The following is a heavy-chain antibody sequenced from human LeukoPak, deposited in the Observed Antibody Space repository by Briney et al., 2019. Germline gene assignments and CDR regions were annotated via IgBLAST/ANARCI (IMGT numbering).Heavy chain of an antibody. Sequence: GASVKVSCTASGYTSTSYYMHWVRQAPGQGLEWMGIINPSGGSTSYAQKFQGRVTMTRDTSTSTVYMELSSLRSEDTAVYYCAREAYGSNDNNWFDPWGQGTLVTVSS. CDR2: INPSGGST. V-gene: IGHV1-46*01. D-gene: IGHD4-11*01. CDR3: AREAYGSNDNNWFDP. CDR1: GYTSTSYY. J-gene: IGHJ5*02.